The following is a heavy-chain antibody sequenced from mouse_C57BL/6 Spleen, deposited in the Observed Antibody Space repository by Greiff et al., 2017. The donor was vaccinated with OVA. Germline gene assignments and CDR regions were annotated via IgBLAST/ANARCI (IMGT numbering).Heavy chain of an antibody. CDR2: ISSGGSYT. J-gene: IGHJ2*01. CDR1: GFTFSSYG. CDR3: ARERGITTVVADYFDY. D-gene: IGHD1-1*01. V-gene: IGHV5-6*01. Sequence: EVQLVESGGDLVKPGGSLKLSCAASGFTFSSYGMSWVRQTPDKRLEWVATISSGGSYTYYPDSVKGRFTISRDNAKNTLYLQMSSLKSEDTAMYYCARERGITTVVADYFDYWGQGTTLTVSS.